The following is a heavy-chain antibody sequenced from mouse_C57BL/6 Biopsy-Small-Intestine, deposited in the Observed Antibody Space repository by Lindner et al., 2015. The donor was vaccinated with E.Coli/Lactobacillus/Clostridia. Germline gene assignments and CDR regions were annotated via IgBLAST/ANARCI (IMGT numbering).Heavy chain of an antibody. CDR1: DYTFTGYW. CDR3: VRRPFDY. Sequence: VQLQESGPELMKPGASVKLSCKATDYTFTGYWIDWVKQRPGHGLEWIGEILPGSDDTNFNEKFKGKASFTAVTSSNTAYMQLSSLTTEDSAIYFCVRRPFDYWGQGTTLTVSS. J-gene: IGHJ2*01. CDR2: ILPGSDDT. V-gene: IGHV1-9*01.